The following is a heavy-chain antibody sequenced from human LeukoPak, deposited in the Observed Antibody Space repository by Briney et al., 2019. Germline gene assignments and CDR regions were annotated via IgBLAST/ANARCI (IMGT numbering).Heavy chain of an antibody. Sequence: GGSLRLSCAASGFTFSSYEMNWVRQAPGKGLEWVSAISGSGGSTYYADSVKGRFTISRDNSKNTLYLQMNSLRAEDTAVYYCAKGFEAYYYGSGSYYAFDIWGQGTMVTVSS. V-gene: IGHV3-23*01. J-gene: IGHJ3*02. CDR1: GFTFSSYE. CDR3: AKGFEAYYYGSGSYYAFDI. D-gene: IGHD3-10*01. CDR2: ISGSGGST.